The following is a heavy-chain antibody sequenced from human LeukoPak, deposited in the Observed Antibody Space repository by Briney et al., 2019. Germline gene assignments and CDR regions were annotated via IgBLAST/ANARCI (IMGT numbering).Heavy chain of an antibody. D-gene: IGHD3-9*01. J-gene: IGHJ4*02. CDR1: GYTFTGYY. CDR2: INPNSGGT. V-gene: IGHV1-2*02. CDR3: ARDQMVSSYDILTGYYTFPD. Sequence: PTASVKVSCKASGYTFTGYYMHWVRQAPGQGLEWMGWINPNSGGTNYAQKFQGRVTMTRDTSISTAYMELSRLRSDDTAVYYCARDQMVSSYDILTGYYTFPDWGQGTLVTVSS.